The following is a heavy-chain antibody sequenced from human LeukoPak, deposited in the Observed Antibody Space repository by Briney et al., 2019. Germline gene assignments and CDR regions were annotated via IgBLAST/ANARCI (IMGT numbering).Heavy chain of an antibody. CDR2: MSIDGNIK. Sequence: PGRSLRLSCAASGFTFNNYVMHWVRQAPGKGLEWVAVMSIDGNIKLYADSVRGRFTISRDNAKNSLYLQMNSLRAEDMALYYCAKDYYYDSSGFFDYWGQGTLVTVSS. J-gene: IGHJ4*02. CDR3: AKDYYYDSSGFFDY. CDR1: GFTFNNYV. D-gene: IGHD3-22*01. V-gene: IGHV3-30*04.